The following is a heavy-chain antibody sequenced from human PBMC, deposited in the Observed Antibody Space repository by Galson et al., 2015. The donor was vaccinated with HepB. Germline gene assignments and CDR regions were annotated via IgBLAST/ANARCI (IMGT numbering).Heavy chain of an antibody. CDR3: VRGHTVTFGGVFVVPVYFDC. CDR2: INAGHGNT. D-gene: IGHD3-16*02. Sequence: SVKVSCKASGYTFSDYAIHWVRQAPGQGLEWLGWINAGHGNTKLAQKFEGRLSITRDTSARTAYMDLSSVRSEDTAVYSCVRGHTVTFGGVFVVPVYFDCWGLGTLVTVSS. J-gene: IGHJ4*02. CDR1: GYTFSDYA. V-gene: IGHV1-3*01.